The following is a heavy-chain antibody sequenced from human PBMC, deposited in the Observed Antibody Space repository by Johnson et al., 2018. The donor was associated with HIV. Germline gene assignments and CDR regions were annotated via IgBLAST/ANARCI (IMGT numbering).Heavy chain of an antibody. V-gene: IGHV3-74*02. Sequence: VQLVESGGGVVRPGTSLRLSCAASGSLFSSYAMHWVRQAPGKGLVWVSRINGDGSSTTYADSVKGRFTTSRDNAKNTLYLQMDGLRPEDTALYYCARQGGRVFYAFDIWGPGTMVTVSS. J-gene: IGHJ3*02. D-gene: IGHD3-16*01. CDR3: ARQGGRVFYAFDI. CDR2: INGDGSST. CDR1: GSLFSSYA.